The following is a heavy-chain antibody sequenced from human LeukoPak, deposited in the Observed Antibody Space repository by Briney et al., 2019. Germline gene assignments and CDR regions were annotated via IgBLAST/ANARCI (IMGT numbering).Heavy chain of an antibody. CDR3: VRDPPEREELFDY. CDR1: GFTFSSYA. D-gene: IGHD1-26*01. Sequence: GGSLRLSCAASGFTFSSYAMSWVRQAPGKGLVWASRINGDGRNINYADSVRGRFTISRDNAKNTVFLQMNSLRAEDTAVYYCVRDPPEREELFDYWGQGTLVTVSS. CDR2: INGDGRNI. V-gene: IGHV3-74*01. J-gene: IGHJ4*02.